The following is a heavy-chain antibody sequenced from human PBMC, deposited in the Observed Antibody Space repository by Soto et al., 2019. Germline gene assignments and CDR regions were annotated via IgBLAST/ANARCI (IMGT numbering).Heavy chain of an antibody. Sequence: SVKVSCKASGGTFSIYAISWVLQAPGQGLEWMGGIIPIFGTANYAQKFQGRVTITADESTSTAYMELSSLRSEDTAVYYCAGNVVVVVAATWDPYYCYYGMDVWGQGTTVTVAS. V-gene: IGHV1-69*13. CDR2: IIPIFGTA. CDR1: GGTFSIYA. CDR3: AGNVVVVVAATWDPYYCYYGMDV. D-gene: IGHD2-15*01. J-gene: IGHJ6*01.